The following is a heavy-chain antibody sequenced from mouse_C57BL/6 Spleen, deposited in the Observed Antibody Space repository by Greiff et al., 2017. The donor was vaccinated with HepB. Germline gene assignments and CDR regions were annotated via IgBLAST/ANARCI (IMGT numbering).Heavy chain of an antibody. CDR3: AREGYYPY. D-gene: IGHD2-3*01. CDR2: ISYDGSN. CDR1: GYSITSGYY. V-gene: IGHV3-6*01. J-gene: IGHJ3*01. Sequence: EVKLVESGPGLVKPSQSLSLTCSVTGYSITSGYYWNWIRQFPGNKLEWMGYISYDGSNNYNPSLKNRISITRDTSKNQFFLKLNSVTTEDTATYYCAREGYYPYWGQGTLVTVSA.